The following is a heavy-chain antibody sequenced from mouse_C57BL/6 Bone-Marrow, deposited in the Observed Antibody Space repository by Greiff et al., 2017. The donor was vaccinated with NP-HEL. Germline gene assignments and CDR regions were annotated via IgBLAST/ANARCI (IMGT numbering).Heavy chain of an antibody. CDR1: GYSFTGYY. CDR2: FNPSTGGT. CDR3: ARRDGVYFDY. V-gene: IGHV1-42*01. J-gene: IGHJ2*01. Sequence: EVQLQQSGPELVKPGASVKISCKASGYSFTGYYMNWVKQSPEKSLEWIGEFNPSTGGTTYNQKFKAKATLTVDKSSSTAYMQLNSLTSEDSAVYYCARRDGVYFDYWGQGTTLTVSS.